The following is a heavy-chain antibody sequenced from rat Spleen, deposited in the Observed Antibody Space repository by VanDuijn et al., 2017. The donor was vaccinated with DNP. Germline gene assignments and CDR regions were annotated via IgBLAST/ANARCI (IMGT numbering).Heavy chain of an antibody. Sequence: EVQLVESGGGLVQPGRSLKLSCVASGFTFNNYWMTWIRQAPGKGLEWVATITHIDGNTYYPDSVKGRFTISRDDAKSTLYLQMNSLRSEDTATYYCTRENWVLDYWGQGVMVTVSS. D-gene: IGHD1-7*01. CDR2: ITHIDGNT. V-gene: IGHV5-31*01. CDR1: GFTFNNYW. CDR3: TRENWVLDY. J-gene: IGHJ2*01.